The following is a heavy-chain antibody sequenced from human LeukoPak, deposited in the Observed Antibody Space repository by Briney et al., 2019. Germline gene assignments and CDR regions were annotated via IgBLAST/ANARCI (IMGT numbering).Heavy chain of an antibody. Sequence: PSETLSLTCTVSGGSISSYYWSWIRQPPGKGLEWIGYIYYSGSTNYNPSLKSRVTISVDTSKNQFSLKLSSVTAADTAVYYCARGMRGFQPGYFDYWGQGTLVTVSS. CDR1: GGSISSYY. J-gene: IGHJ4*02. D-gene: IGHD1-14*01. CDR3: ARGMRGFQPGYFDY. CDR2: IYYSGST. V-gene: IGHV4-59*01.